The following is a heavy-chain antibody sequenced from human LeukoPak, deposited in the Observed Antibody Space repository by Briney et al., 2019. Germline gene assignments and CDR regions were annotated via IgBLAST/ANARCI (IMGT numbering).Heavy chain of an antibody. CDR1: GFTFSSHS. Sequence: GGSLRLSCAASGFTFSSHSMNWVRQAPGRGLEWVSSISATTSYIYYADSVKGRFTISRDNAKNSLSLQMNSLRAEDTAVYYCARDGLHTGHFDYWGQGTLVTVSS. J-gene: IGHJ4*02. CDR3: ARDGLHTGHFDY. V-gene: IGHV3-21*01. D-gene: IGHD2-21*01. CDR2: ISATTSYI.